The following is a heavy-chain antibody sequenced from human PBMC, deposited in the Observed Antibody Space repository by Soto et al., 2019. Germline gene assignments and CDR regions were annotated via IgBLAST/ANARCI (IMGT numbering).Heavy chain of an antibody. D-gene: IGHD2-2*01. Sequence: SETLSLTCAVYGGSFSGYYWSWIRQPPGKGLEWIGEINHSGSTNYNPSLKSRVTISVDASKNQFSLKLSSVTAADTAVYYCARSLPAGGYCSSTSCRERATFDYWGQGTLVTVSS. CDR2: INHSGST. J-gene: IGHJ4*02. CDR3: ARSLPAGGYCSSTSCRERATFDY. CDR1: GGSFSGYY. V-gene: IGHV4-34*01.